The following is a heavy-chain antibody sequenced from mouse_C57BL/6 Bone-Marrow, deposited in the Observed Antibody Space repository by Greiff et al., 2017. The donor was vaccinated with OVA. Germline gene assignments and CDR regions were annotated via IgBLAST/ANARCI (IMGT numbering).Heavy chain of an antibody. Sequence: QVQLQQPGAELVMPGASVKLSCKASGYTFTSYWMHWVKQRPGQGLEWIGELDPSDSYTNYNQKFKGKSTLTVDKSSSTAYMQLSSLTSEDSAVDYCAREWGPYLYFDGWGTGTTVTVSS. CDR1: GYTFTSYW. V-gene: IGHV1-69*01. J-gene: IGHJ1*03. CDR3: AREWGPYLYFDG. CDR2: LDPSDSYT.